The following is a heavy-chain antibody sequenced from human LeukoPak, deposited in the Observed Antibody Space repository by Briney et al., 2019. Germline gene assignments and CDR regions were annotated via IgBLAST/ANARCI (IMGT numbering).Heavy chain of an antibody. CDR3: ARSSYYYGSGRLDY. V-gene: IGHV4-39*07. CDR1: GGSISSSSYY. CDR2: IYYSGGT. D-gene: IGHD3-10*01. J-gene: IGHJ4*02. Sequence: SETLSLTCTVSGGSISSSSYYWGWIRQPPGKGLEWIGSIYYSGGTYYNPSLKSRVTISVDTSKNQFSLKLSSVTAADTAVYYCARSSYYYGSGRLDYWGQGTLVTVSS.